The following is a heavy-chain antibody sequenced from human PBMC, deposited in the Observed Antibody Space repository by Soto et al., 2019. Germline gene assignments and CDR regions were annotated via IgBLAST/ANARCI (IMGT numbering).Heavy chain of an antibody. Sequence: GESLKISCAASGFTFSSYSMNWVRQAPGKGLEWVSSISSSSSYIYYADSVKGRFTISRDNAKNSLYLQMNSLRAEDTAVYYCARSVAVAGLNYYYYYGMDVWGQGTTVTAP. CDR2: ISSSSSYI. CDR3: ARSVAVAGLNYYYYYGMDV. D-gene: IGHD6-19*01. CDR1: GFTFSSYS. J-gene: IGHJ6*02. V-gene: IGHV3-21*01.